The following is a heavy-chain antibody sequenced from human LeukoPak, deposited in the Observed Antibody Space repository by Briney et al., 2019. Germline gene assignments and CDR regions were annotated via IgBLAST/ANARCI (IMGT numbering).Heavy chain of an antibody. CDR1: GFTFSSYS. Sequence: RSGGSLRLSCAASGFTFSSYSMNWVRQAPGKGLEWVSSISSSSSYIYYADSVKGRFTISRDNAKNSLYPQMNSLRAEDTAVYYCAREKHNVWGSYRAPDYWGQGTLVTVSS. V-gene: IGHV3-21*01. CDR2: ISSSSSYI. CDR3: AREKHNVWGSYRAPDY. J-gene: IGHJ4*02. D-gene: IGHD3-16*01.